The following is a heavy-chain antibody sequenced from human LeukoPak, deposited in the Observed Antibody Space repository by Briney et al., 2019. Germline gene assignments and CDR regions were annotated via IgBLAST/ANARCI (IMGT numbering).Heavy chain of an antibody. J-gene: IGHJ4*02. D-gene: IGHD1-14*01. Sequence: ASVKVSCKASGGTFSSYAISWVRQAPGQGLEWMGGIIPIFGTANYAQKFQGRVTITADESTSTAYMELSSLRSEDTAVYYCARDGPSGPKGDYWGQGTLVTVSS. V-gene: IGHV1-69*13. CDR1: GGTFSSYA. CDR2: IIPIFGTA. CDR3: ARDGPSGPKGDY.